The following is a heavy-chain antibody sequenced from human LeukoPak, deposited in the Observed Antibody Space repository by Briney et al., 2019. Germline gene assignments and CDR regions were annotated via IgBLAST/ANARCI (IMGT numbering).Heavy chain of an antibody. Sequence: GGSLRLSCAASGFTFSSYSMNWVRQAPGKGLEWVSSISSSSSYIYYADSVKGRFTNSRDNAKNSLYLHMNSLRAEDTGVYYCARIGTTTRGPAGLDVWGQGTTVTVSS. CDR3: ARIGTTTRGPAGLDV. V-gene: IGHV3-21*01. J-gene: IGHJ6*02. CDR1: GFTFSSYS. D-gene: IGHD2/OR15-2a*01. CDR2: ISSSSSYI.